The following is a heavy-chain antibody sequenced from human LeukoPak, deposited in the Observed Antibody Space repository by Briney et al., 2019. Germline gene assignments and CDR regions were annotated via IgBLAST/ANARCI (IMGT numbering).Heavy chain of an antibody. CDR3: TRGSGYSYGYRPPFYYYMDV. D-gene: IGHD5-18*01. CDR1: GITFSNYS. V-gene: IGHV3-48*01. Sequence: GESLRLSCAPSGITFSNYSMNWVRQAPGKGLEWLSYISSSGRTIYYADSVKGRFTISRDNAKNSLYLQMNSLRAEDTAAYYCTRGSGYSYGYRPPFYYYMDVWGKGTTVTVSS. J-gene: IGHJ6*03. CDR2: ISSSGRTI.